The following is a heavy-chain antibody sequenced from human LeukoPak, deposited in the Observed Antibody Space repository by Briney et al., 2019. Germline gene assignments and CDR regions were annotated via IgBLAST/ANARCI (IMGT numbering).Heavy chain of an antibody. D-gene: IGHD6-13*01. CDR3: ATEQQLGDAFDI. J-gene: IGHJ3*02. V-gene: IGHV4-39*07. Sequence: PSQTLSLTCTVSGGSISSSSYYWGWIRQPPGKGLEWVGSIYYSGSTNYNPSLKSRVTMSVDTSKNQFSLKLSSVTAADTAVYYCATEQQLGDAFDIWGQGTMVTVSS. CDR2: IYYSGST. CDR1: GGSISSSSYY.